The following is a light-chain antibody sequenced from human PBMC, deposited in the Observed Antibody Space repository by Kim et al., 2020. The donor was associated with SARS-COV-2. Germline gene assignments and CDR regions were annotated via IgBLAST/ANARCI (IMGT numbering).Light chain of an antibody. Sequence: QSVLTQPPSVSGAPGPRVTISCTGDSSNIGAGYDVHWYQQLPGTAPKLLIYGNNNRPSGVSDRFSGSKSGTSASLAITGLQAEDEADYYCQSYDSSLSGSRVFGGGTQRTVL. V-gene: IGLV1-40*01. CDR1: SSNIGAGYD. CDR2: GNN. CDR3: QSYDSSLSGSRV. J-gene: IGLJ3*02.